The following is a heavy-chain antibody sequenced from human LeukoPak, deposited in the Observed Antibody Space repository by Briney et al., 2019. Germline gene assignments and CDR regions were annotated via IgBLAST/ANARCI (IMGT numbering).Heavy chain of an antibody. CDR1: GFTFDDYA. V-gene: IGHV3-23*01. D-gene: IGHD2-2*01. Sequence: GRSLRLSCAASGFTFDDYAMHWVRQAPGKGLEWVSAISGSGGSTYYADSVKGRFTISRDNSKNTLYLQMNSLRAEDTAVYYCAKADIVVVPAAIWDYWGQGTLVTVSS. CDR2: ISGSGGST. CDR3: AKADIVVVPAAIWDY. J-gene: IGHJ4*02.